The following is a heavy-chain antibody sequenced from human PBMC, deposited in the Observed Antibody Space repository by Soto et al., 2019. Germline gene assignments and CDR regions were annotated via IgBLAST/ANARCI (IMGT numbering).Heavy chain of an antibody. D-gene: IGHD4-4*01. CDR1: GGTFSSYA. CDR3: ARFTVTTLYYYYGMDV. V-gene: IGHV1-69*06. Sequence: SVKVSCKASGGTFSSYAISWARQAPGQGLEWMGGIIPIFGTANYAQKFQGRVTITADKSTSTAYMELSSLRSEDTAVYYCARFTVTTLYYYYGMDVWGQGTTVTVSS. CDR2: IIPIFGTA. J-gene: IGHJ6*02.